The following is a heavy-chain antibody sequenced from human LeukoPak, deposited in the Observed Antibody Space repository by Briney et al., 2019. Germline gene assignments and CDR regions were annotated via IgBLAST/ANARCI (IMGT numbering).Heavy chain of an antibody. D-gene: IGHD3-3*01. CDR3: ARGGTIFGVVTPLDY. Sequence: SVKVSCKASGGTFSSYAISWVRQAPGQGLEWMGGIIPIFGTANYAQKFQGRVTITADKSTSTAYMELSSLRSEDTAVYYCARGGTIFGVVTPLDYWGQGTLVTVSS. V-gene: IGHV1-69*06. J-gene: IGHJ4*02. CDR2: IIPIFGTA. CDR1: GGTFSSYA.